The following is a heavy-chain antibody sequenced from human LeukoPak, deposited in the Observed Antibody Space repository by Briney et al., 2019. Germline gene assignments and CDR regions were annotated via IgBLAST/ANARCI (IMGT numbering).Heavy chain of an antibody. J-gene: IGHJ6*03. V-gene: IGHV3-43*02. CDR3: AREFSYYYLDV. CDR1: GFTFADYA. CDR2: ISGDGGST. Sequence: GGSLRLSCAASGFTFADYAMHWVRQAPGKGLEWVSLISGDGGSTYYADSVKGRFTISRDNSKSTLYLQMNSLRTEDAGVYYCAREFSYYYLDVWGTGTTVTISS.